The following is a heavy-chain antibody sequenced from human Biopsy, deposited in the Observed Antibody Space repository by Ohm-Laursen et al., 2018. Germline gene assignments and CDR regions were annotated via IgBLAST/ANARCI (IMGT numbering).Heavy chain of an antibody. V-gene: IGHV4-59*02. Sequence: ETLSLTCTVSGDSVTKYYWSWIRQPPGKGLEWIGHIYYSVMTNYNPSLQSRVSISVDTSRNQVSLTLSSVTAADTAVYYCARDSGILNYGNFKYYHYYGMDVWGQGTKVTVSS. CDR1: GDSVTKYY. J-gene: IGHJ6*02. D-gene: IGHD4-11*01. CDR3: ARDSGILNYGNFKYYHYYGMDV. CDR2: IYYSVMT.